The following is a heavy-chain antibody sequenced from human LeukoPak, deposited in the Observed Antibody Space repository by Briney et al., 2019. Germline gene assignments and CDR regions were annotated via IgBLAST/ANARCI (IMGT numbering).Heavy chain of an antibody. CDR1: GFTFSSYG. CDR3: AKEGPLYGDPDGPNWFDP. J-gene: IGHJ5*02. CDR2: ISYDGSNK. D-gene: IGHD4-17*01. V-gene: IGHV3-30*18. Sequence: PPGGSLRLSCAASGFTFSSYGMHWVRQAPGKGLEWVAVISYDGSNKYYADSVKGRFTISRDNSKNTLYLQMNSLRAEDTAVYYCAKEGPLYGDPDGPNWFDPWGQGTLVFVSA.